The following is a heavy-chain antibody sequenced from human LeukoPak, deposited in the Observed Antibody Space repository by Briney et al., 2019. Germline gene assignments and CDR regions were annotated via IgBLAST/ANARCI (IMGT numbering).Heavy chain of an antibody. CDR2: INHNGNVN. CDR1: GFTFSSYW. CDR3: ARGGGLDV. V-gene: IGHV3-7*03. J-gene: IGHJ6*02. D-gene: IGHD3-16*01. Sequence: GGSLRLSCAASGFTFSSYWMNWARQAPGKGLEWVASINHNGNVNYYVDSVKGRFTISRDNAKNSLYLQMSNSRAEDTAVYFCARGGGLDVWGQGATVTDSS.